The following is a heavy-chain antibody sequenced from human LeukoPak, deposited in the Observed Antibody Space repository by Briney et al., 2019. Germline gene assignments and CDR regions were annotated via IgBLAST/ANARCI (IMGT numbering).Heavy chain of an antibody. CDR1: GYTFPDSY. J-gene: IGHJ5*02. D-gene: IGHD3-10*01. Sequence: GASVKISCKASGYTFPDSYMHWVRQARGQGLEWMGWMDPTTGGTNYAQKFQGRVTMTRDTSINTGYMELTRLTLDDTAVYYCARALVRGLVKGAWFDPWGQGTLVTVSA. CDR3: ARALVRGLVKGAWFDP. CDR2: MDPTTGGT. V-gene: IGHV1-2*02.